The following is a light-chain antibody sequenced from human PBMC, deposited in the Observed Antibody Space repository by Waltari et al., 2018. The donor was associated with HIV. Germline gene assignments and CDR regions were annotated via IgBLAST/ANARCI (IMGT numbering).Light chain of an antibody. CDR2: RNN. CDR1: RSNIGNND. CDR3: DAWDDSLSGRV. V-gene: IGLV1-47*01. Sequence: GQRVTISCSGSRSNIGNNDVYWFQQLPGTAPKLLIYRNNQRPSGVPDRFTGSKSGTSASLAISGLRSEDEADYYCDAWDDSLSGRVFGGGTKLTVL. J-gene: IGLJ3*02.